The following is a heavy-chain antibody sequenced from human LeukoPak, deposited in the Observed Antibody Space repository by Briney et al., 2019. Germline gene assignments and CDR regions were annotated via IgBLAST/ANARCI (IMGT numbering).Heavy chain of an antibody. Sequence: ASVKVSCTASGYTFTGYYMHWVRQAPGQGLEWMGRINPNSGGTNYAQKFQGRVTMTRDTSISTAYMELSRLGSDDTAVYYCARARRITIFGVVIFWFDPWGQGTLVTVSS. CDR1: GYTFTGYY. CDR2: INPNSGGT. D-gene: IGHD3-3*01. CDR3: ARARRITIFGVVIFWFDP. V-gene: IGHV1-2*06. J-gene: IGHJ5*02.